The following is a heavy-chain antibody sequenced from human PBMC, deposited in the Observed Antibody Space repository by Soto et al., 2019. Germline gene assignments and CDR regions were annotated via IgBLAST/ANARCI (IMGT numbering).Heavy chain of an antibody. CDR3: AGESSSPYEVFDI. Sequence: CCWSWKQKNPGKGLEWIGYIYYSGSTNYNPSLKSRVTISVDTSKNQFSLKLSSVTAADTAVYYCAGESSSPYEVFDIWVQGTMVTVSS. V-gene: IGHV4-59*08. CDR2: IYYSGST. D-gene: IGHD6-6*01. J-gene: IGHJ3*02. CDR1: CC.